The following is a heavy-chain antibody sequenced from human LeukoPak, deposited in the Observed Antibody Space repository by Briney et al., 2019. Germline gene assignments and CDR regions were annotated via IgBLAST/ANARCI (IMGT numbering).Heavy chain of an antibody. D-gene: IGHD2-2*01. CDR1: GGTFSSYA. CDR3: ARDQGRIVVVPAAPVDYYYYGMDV. J-gene: IGHJ6*02. Sequence: SVKVSCKASGGTFSSYAISWVQQAPGQGLEWMGGIIPIFGTANYAQKFQGRVTITADESTSTAYMELSSLRSEDTAVYYCARDQGRIVVVPAAPVDYYYYGMDVWGQGTTVTVSS. V-gene: IGHV1-69*01. CDR2: IIPIFGTA.